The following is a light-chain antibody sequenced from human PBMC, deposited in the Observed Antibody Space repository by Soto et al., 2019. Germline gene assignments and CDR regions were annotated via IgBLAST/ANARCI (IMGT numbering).Light chain of an antibody. CDR2: GAS. Sequence: EIVLTQSPGTLSLSPGERATLSCRASQSVSTNYLAWYQRKPGQAPRLLIYGASSRATDIPNRFSGSGSGTDFTLTITRLKAEDCAVYYCQQYGSSPPTFGQGTKLEIK. V-gene: IGKV3-20*01. J-gene: IGKJ1*01. CDR1: QSVSTNY. CDR3: QQYGSSPPT.